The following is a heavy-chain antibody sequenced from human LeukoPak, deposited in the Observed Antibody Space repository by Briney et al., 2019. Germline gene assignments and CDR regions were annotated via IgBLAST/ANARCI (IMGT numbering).Heavy chain of an antibody. V-gene: IGHV1-46*01. CDR3: ARSTEVRYSYGYLSY. CDR2: INPSGGST. Sequence: ASVKVSCKASGYTFTSYYMHWVRQAPGQRLEWMGIINPSGGSTSYAQKFQGRVTMTRDTSTSTVYMELSSLRSEDTAVYYCARSTEVRYSYGYLSYWGQGTLVTVSS. J-gene: IGHJ4*02. CDR1: GYTFTSYY. D-gene: IGHD5-18*01.